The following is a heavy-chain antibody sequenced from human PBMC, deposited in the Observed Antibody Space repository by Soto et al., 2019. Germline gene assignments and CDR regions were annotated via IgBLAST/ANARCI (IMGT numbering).Heavy chain of an antibody. CDR3: ARGSNIFSTRQHYYYCYVVVV. V-gene: IGHV1-2*04. CDR2: INPNSGGT. D-gene: IGHD2-15*01. J-gene: IGHJ6*02. CDR1: GYTFTGYY. Sequence: DSVKVSCKAAGYTFTGYYMHWVRQAPGQGLEWMGWINPNSGGTNYAQKFQGWVTMTRDTSISTAYMELSRLRSDDTAVYYCARGSNIFSTRQHYYYCYVVVVWG.